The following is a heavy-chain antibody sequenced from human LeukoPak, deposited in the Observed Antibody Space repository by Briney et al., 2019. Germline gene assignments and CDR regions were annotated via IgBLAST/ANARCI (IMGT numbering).Heavy chain of an antibody. Sequence: SQTLSLTCTVSGGSISSGDYYWSWIRQPPGKGPEWIASIDYSGRTFYNPSLMSRVTISVDTSNNEFSLNLTSVTAADTAVYYCATEFYDFLSGESWFDPWGQGALVTVS. J-gene: IGHJ5*02. CDR2: IDYSGRT. CDR1: GGSISSGDYY. CDR3: ATEFYDFLSGESWFDP. D-gene: IGHD3-9*01. V-gene: IGHV4-39*07.